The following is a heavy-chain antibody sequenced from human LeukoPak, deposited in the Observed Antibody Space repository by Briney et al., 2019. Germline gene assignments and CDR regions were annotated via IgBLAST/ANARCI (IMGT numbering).Heavy chain of an antibody. Sequence: GGSLRLSCAASGFTFSSYEMNWVRQAPGKGLEWVSHISSTSGSTIYYADSVKGRFTISRDNAKNSLFLQMNSLRAEDTAVYYCARRYCSSTNCLLDYWGQGTLVTVSS. CDR2: ISSTSGSTI. D-gene: IGHD2-2*01. V-gene: IGHV3-48*03. CDR1: GFTFSSYE. J-gene: IGHJ4*02. CDR3: ARRYCSSTNCLLDY.